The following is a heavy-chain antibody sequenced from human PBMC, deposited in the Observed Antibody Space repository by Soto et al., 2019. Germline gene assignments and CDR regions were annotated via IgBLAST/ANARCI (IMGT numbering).Heavy chain of an antibody. CDR3: ARDDELKFEYQLLYPNYYYYGMDV. J-gene: IGHJ6*02. Sequence: GASVKVSCKASGYTFTSYGISWVRQAPGQGLEWMRWISAYNGNTNYAQKLQGRVTMTTDTSTSTAYMELRSLRSDDTAVYYCARDDELKFEYQLLYPNYYYYGMDVWGQGTTVTVSS. D-gene: IGHD2-2*02. CDR2: ISAYNGNT. V-gene: IGHV1-18*04. CDR1: GYTFTSYG.